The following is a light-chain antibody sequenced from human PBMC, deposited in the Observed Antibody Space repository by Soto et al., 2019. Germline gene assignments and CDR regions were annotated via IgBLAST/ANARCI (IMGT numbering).Light chain of an antibody. Sequence: QSALTQPASVSGSPGQSITISCTGTSSDVGGYNYVSWYQQHPGKTPKLMIYDVSNRPSGVSNRFSGSKSGNTASLTISGLQAEDEAYYYGSSYTSSRTVVFGGVTKRNVL. CDR1: SSDVGGYNY. J-gene: IGLJ2*01. CDR3: SSYTSSRTVV. CDR2: DVS. V-gene: IGLV2-14*01.